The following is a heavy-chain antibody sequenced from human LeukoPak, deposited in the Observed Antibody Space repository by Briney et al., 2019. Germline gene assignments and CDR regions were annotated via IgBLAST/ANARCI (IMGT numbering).Heavy chain of an antibody. Sequence: PSETLSLTCTVSGGSISSYYWSWIRQPPGKGLEWIGYIYYSGNTNYNPFLKSRVTISVDTSKNQFSLKLRSVTAADTAVYYCAREPSEWFDPLGQGTPVTVSS. CDR3: AREPSEWFDP. CDR1: GGSISSYY. J-gene: IGHJ5*02. CDR2: IYYSGNT. V-gene: IGHV4-59*01.